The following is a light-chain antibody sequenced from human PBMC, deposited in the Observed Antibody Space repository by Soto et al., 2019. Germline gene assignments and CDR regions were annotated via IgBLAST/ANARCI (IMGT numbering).Light chain of an antibody. CDR2: AAS. CDR1: QGISNY. Sequence: EIHMTQSPSSLSASLGDRVTITCRLSQGISNYLAWYQRKPGKVPELLIYAASTLQSGVPSRFSGSGSGTEFTLTISSLQPEDFATYHCQQLTSYPRSTFGQGTRLEIK. J-gene: IGKJ5*01. CDR3: QQLTSYPRST. V-gene: IGKV1-27*01.